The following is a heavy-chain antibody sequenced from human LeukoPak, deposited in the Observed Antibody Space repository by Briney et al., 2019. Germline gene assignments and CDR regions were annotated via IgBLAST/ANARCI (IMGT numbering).Heavy chain of an antibody. CDR2: ISSSSSYI. CDR3: ARVLDYGGFDY. V-gene: IGHV3-21*01. CDR1: GFTFSSYS. Sequence: GGSLRLSCAASGFTFSSYSMNWVRQAPGKGLEWVSSISSSSSYINYADSVKGRFTISRDNAKNSLYLQMNSLRAEDTAVYYCARVLDYGGFDYWGQGTLVTVSS. D-gene: IGHD4-23*01. J-gene: IGHJ4*02.